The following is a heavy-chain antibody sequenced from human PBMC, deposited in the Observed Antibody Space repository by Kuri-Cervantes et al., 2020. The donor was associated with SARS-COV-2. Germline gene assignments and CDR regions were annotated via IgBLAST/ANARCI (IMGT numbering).Heavy chain of an antibody. V-gene: IGHV4-39*01. Sequence: SETLSLTCTVSGVSISSTSYYWAWIRRPPGKGLEWIGSINYIGNSYRNPSLRSRVIMSVDTSKNQFSVNINSVTAADTAIYFCARHPNSMSGFDPWGQGTPVTVSS. CDR2: INYIGNS. J-gene: IGHJ5*02. CDR3: ARHPNSMSGFDP. CDR1: GVSISSTSYY. D-gene: IGHD3-3*02.